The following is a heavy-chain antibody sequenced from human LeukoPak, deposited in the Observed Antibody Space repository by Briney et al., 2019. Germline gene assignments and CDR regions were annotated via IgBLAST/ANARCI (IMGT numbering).Heavy chain of an antibody. CDR2: ISGTGNNK. CDR3: ARDYSESEYFFDY. V-gene: IGHV3-11*01. J-gene: IGHJ4*02. CDR1: GFTFSHYY. Sequence: GGSLRLSCVTSGFTFSHYYMTWLRQAPGKGLEWVSYISGTGNNKYYADSVKGRFTISRDNAQNSLYLQMSSLRAEDTAMYYCARDYSESEYFFDYWGQGSLVAVSS. D-gene: IGHD1-26*01.